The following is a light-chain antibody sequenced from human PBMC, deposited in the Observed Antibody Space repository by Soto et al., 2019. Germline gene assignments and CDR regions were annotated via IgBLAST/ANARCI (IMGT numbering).Light chain of an antibody. J-gene: IGKJ5*01. CDR1: QSISNY. CDR2: DAS. V-gene: IGKV1-5*01. Sequence: DIQLTQSPSSLSASVGYRVSISCLASQSISNYLNWYQQKPGKAPKILISDASILENGVPSRFSGTGSGTEFTLTISNLQPDDFATYYCQQHNSFSINFGQGTRLEI. CDR3: QQHNSFSIN.